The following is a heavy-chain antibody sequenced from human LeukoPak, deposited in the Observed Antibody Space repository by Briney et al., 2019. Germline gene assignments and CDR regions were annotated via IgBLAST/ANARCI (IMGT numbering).Heavy chain of an antibody. Sequence: SETLSLTCTVSGGSISSGGYYWSWIRQPPGKGLEWIGYIYHSGSTYYNPSLKSRVTISVDRSKNQFSLKLSSVTAADTAVYYCAREEPAAAGTGYFDYWGQGTLVTVSS. J-gene: IGHJ4*02. CDR3: AREEPAAAGTGYFDY. CDR2: IYHSGST. CDR1: GGSISSGGYY. V-gene: IGHV4-30-2*01. D-gene: IGHD6-13*01.